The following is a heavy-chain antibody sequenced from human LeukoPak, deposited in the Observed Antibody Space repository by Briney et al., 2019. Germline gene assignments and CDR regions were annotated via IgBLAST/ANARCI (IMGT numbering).Heavy chain of an antibody. J-gene: IGHJ4*02. CDR2: VSGDGVRI. D-gene: IGHD2-2*01. CDR1: GSIFYNYA. CDR3: AKEQDNRLLLSHFDY. V-gene: IGHV3-23*01. Sequence: GGSRRLSCTGSIFYNYAVNWVRQAPGKGLEWVSAVSGDGVRIFYADSVKGRFTISRDNSMNTVSLQMNSLRAGDTAVYYCAKEQDNRLLLSHFDYWGQGILVTDSS.